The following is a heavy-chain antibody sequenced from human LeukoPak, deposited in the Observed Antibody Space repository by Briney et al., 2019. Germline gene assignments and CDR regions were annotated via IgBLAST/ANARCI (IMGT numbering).Heavy chain of an antibody. V-gene: IGHV7-4-1*02. J-gene: IGHJ3*02. CDR1: GYTFTNYA. CDR3: ARDGARLDI. Sequence: ASVKVSCKASGYTFTNYAIDWVRQAPGQGLEWMGWITTDTGNPTYAQGFTGRFVFSLDTSVTTAYLQITSLKAEATAVYYCARDGARLDIWGQGTMVSVSS. CDR2: ITTDTGNP. D-gene: IGHD4/OR15-4a*01.